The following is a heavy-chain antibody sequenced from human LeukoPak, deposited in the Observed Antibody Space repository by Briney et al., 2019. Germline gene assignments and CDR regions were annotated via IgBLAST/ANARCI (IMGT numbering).Heavy chain of an antibody. V-gene: IGHV1-2*02. Sequence: ASVKVSCKASGYTFTGYYMHWVRQAPGQGLEWMGWINPNSGGTNYAQKFQGRVTMTRDTSISTAYMELSSLRSEDTAVYYCAREPPGWAPDYWGQGTLVTVSS. CDR3: AREPPGWAPDY. CDR2: INPNSGGT. D-gene: IGHD3-16*01. CDR1: GYTFTGYY. J-gene: IGHJ4*02.